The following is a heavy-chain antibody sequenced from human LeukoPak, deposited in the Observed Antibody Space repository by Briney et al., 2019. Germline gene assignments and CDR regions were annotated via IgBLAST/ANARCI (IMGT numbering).Heavy chain of an antibody. CDR2: FDPEDGET. D-gene: IGHD4-17*01. CDR3: ATDTYGDYVRPAFDI. CDR1: GYTLTELS. J-gene: IGHJ3*02. V-gene: IGHV1-24*01. Sequence: AASVKVSCKVSGYTLTELSMHWVRQAPGKGLEWMGGFDPEDGETIYAQKFQGRVTMTEDTSTDTAYMELSSLRSEDTAVYYCATDTYGDYVRPAFDIWGQGTMVTVSS.